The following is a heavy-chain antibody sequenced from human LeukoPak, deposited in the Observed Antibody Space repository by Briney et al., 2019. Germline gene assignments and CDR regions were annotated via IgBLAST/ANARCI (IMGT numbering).Heavy chain of an antibody. CDR1: GFTFSSYA. CDR3: TRDWFGVAIDY. J-gene: IGHJ4*02. CDR2: IRNKAYGGTT. Sequence: GGSLRLSCAASGFTFSSYAMHWVRQAPGKGLEWVGFIRNKAYGGTTEYAASVKGRFTISRDDSKSIAYLQVNSLKTEDTAVYYCTRDWFGVAIDYWGQGTLVTVSS. D-gene: IGHD3-10*01. V-gene: IGHV3-49*04.